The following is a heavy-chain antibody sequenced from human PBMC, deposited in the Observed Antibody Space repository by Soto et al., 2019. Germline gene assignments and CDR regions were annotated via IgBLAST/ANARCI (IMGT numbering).Heavy chain of an antibody. D-gene: IGHD5-18*01. CDR1: GGSISSGDYS. Sequence: PSETLSLTCTVSGGSISSGDYSWSWIRQPPGKGLEWIGYIYHSGSTYYNPSLKSRVTISVDRSKNQFSLKLSSVTAADTAVYYCARNIYSYGPYNWFDPWGQGTLVTVSS. CDR3: ARNIYSYGPYNWFDP. J-gene: IGHJ5*02. CDR2: IYHSGST. V-gene: IGHV4-30-2*01.